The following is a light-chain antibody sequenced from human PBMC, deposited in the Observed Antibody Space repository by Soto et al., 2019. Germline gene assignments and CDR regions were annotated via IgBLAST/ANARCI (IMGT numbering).Light chain of an antibody. Sequence: SYELTQPLSVSVALGQTARITCGENNIGSKSVHWYQQKPGQAPVLVIYRDSSRPSGIPARFSGSNSGNTATLTISRAQAGDEADYYCQVWDSSTVVFGGGTKVTVL. V-gene: IGLV3-9*01. CDR3: QVWDSSTVV. CDR1: NIGSKS. CDR2: RDS. J-gene: IGLJ2*01.